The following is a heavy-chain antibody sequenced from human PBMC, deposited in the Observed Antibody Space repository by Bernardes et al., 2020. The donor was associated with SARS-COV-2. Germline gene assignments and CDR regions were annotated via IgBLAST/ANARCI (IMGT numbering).Heavy chain of an antibody. D-gene: IGHD1-26*01. J-gene: IGHJ3*02. CDR1: GFTVSSNY. V-gene: IGHV3-66*02. CDR3: ARDAGATGIRDEAFDI. CDR2: IYSGGST. Sequence: GGSLRLSCAASGFTVSSNYMSWVRQAPGKGLEWVSVIYSGGSTYYADSVKGRFTISRDNSKNTLYLQMNSLRAEDTAVYYCARDAGATGIRDEAFDIWGQGTMVTVPS.